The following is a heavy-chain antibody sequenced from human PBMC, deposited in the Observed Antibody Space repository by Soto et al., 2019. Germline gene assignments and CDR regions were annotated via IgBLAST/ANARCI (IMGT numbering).Heavy chain of an antibody. CDR1: GFTFDDYA. Sequence: VQLVESGGGLVQPGRSLRLSCAASGFTFDDYAMHWVRQAPGKGLEWVSGISWNSGSIGYADSVKGRFTISRDNANNSLYLQMNSLRADETALYYCAKDRGLVLSFYFDYWGQGTLVTVSS. J-gene: IGHJ4*02. V-gene: IGHV3-9*01. D-gene: IGHD6-19*01. CDR3: AKDRGLVLSFYFDY. CDR2: ISWNSGSI.